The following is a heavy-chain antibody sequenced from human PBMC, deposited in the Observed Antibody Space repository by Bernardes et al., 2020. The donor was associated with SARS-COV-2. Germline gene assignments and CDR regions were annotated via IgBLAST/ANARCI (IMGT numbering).Heavy chain of an antibody. CDR2: INTNTGNP. V-gene: IGHV7-4-1*02. J-gene: IGHJ4*02. CDR3: ARDLRYFDWLRPTIDY. CDR1: GYTFTSYA. D-gene: IGHD3-9*01. Sequence: ASVKVSCKASGYTFTSYAMNWVRQAPGQGLEWMGWINTNTGNPTYAQGFTGRFVFSLDTSVSTAYLQISSLKAEDTAVYYCARDLRYFDWLRPTIDYWGQGTLVTVSS.